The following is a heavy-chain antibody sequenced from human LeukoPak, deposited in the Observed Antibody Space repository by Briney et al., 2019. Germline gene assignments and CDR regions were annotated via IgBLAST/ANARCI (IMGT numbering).Heavy chain of an antibody. Sequence: GGSLRLSCAASGFTFSSHALSWVRQAPGKGLAWVSSISDSGDSTYYADSVKGRFTISRGNSKNTLWLQMNSLRGEDTAIYYCVSPGYDYWGQGTLVSVSS. D-gene: IGHD6-13*01. CDR1: GFTFSSHA. CDR3: VSPGYDY. J-gene: IGHJ4*02. CDR2: ISDSGDST. V-gene: IGHV3-23*01.